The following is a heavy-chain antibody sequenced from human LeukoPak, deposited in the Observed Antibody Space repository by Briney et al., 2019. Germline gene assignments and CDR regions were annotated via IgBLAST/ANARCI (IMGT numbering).Heavy chain of an antibody. V-gene: IGHV3-7*01. D-gene: IGHD5-12*01. CDR1: GFSLSRYW. Sequence: GGPLRLSCATSGFSLSRYWMSWVRQAPGKGPEWVARLHADGNEKYYVDSVKGRFTISRDNAKNSLYLQMNSLRVEDTAVYYCARGGYSFDYLGQGTLVTVSS. J-gene: IGHJ4*02. CDR3: ARGGYSFDY. CDR2: LHADGNEK.